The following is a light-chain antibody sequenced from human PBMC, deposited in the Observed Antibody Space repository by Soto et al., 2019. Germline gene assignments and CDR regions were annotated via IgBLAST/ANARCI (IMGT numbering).Light chain of an antibody. Sequence: QSALTQPRSVSGSPGQSVTISCTGTSSDVGRYNYVSWYQQHPGKAPKLIIYEVSSRPSGVSNRFSGSKSGNTASLTISGLQADDEADYYCSSYTSTTTLVFGRGTKLTVL. J-gene: IGLJ2*01. CDR1: SSDVGRYNY. V-gene: IGLV2-14*01. CDR3: SSYTSTTTLV. CDR2: EVS.